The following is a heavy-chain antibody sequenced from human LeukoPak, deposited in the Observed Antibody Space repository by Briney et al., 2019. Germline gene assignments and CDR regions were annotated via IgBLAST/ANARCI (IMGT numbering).Heavy chain of an antibody. D-gene: IGHD6-19*01. CDR2: ISYDGTNK. Sequence: GGSLRLSCAGSGFSFSSYTMHWVRQAPGKGLEWVAIISYDGTNKYYADSVKGRFTISRDNSKNTLYLQVNSLRAEDTAVYYCARDIKWLGRYYYYGLDVWGQGTTVTVSS. V-gene: IGHV3-30*04. CDR3: ARDIKWLGRYYYYGLDV. J-gene: IGHJ6*02. CDR1: GFSFSSYT.